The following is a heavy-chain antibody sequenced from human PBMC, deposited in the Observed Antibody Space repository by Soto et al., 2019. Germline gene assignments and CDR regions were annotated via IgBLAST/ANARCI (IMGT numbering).Heavy chain of an antibody. CDR2: INPDGRST. D-gene: IGHD3-10*01. CDR3: TRDTFGEKDF. CDR1: GFTFSTNW. Sequence: EVQLVESGGGLVQPGGSLRLSCAASGFTFSTNWMHWVRQVPWKGLVWVSRINPDGRSTSYADSVKGRFTIYRDNTENTLYLQMNSLRAEDTAVYFCTRDTFGEKDFWGQGTLVTVSS. V-gene: IGHV3-74*01. J-gene: IGHJ4*02.